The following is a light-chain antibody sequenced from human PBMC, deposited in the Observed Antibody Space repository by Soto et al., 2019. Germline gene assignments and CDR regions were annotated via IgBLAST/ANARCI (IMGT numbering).Light chain of an antibody. CDR3: QQSYSTAET. CDR2: AAS. CDR1: QSISSY. Sequence: DIQMTQSPSSLSASVGDRVTITCRASQSISSYLNWYQQKPGKAPKLLIYAASSLQSGVPSRFSGSGSGTDFTLTISSLQPADFATYYCQQSYSTAETFGQGTKVEIK. J-gene: IGKJ1*01. V-gene: IGKV1-39*01.